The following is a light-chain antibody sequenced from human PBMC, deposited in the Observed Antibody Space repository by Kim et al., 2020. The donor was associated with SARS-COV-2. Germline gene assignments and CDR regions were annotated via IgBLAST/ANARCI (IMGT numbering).Light chain of an antibody. CDR2: DVS. CDR1: SSDVGGFNY. V-gene: IGLV2-14*03. Sequence: GQSITISCTGTSSDVGGFNYVSWYQQHPGKAPKLMIYDVSDRPSGVSNRFSGSKSGNTASLTISGLQAEDEADYYCSSYTRSSSYVFGTGTKVTVL. CDR3: SSYTRSSSYV. J-gene: IGLJ1*01.